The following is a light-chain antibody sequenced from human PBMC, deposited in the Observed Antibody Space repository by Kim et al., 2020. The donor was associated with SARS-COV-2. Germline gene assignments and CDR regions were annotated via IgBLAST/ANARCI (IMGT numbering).Light chain of an antibody. CDR1: ERVSSNY. J-gene: IGKJ1*01. CDR3: QQYGSSPVT. Sequence: SPGERATLFCRASERVSSNYVAWYQQKPGQAPRLLIYGASTRATGIPDRFSGSGSGTDFTLTIGRLEPEDLAVYYCQQYGSSPVTFGQGTKVDIK. V-gene: IGKV3-20*01. CDR2: GAS.